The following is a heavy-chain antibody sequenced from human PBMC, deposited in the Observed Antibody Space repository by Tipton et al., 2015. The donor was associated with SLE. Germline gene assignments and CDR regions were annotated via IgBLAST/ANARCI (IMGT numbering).Heavy chain of an antibody. CDR3: ARELGDYDFDY. V-gene: IGHV3-30*04. J-gene: IGHJ4*02. Sequence: SLRLSCAASGFDFSSYSMHWVRQTPGKGLEWLAVISYDGSNKYYADSVKGRFTISRDNSKNTLYLQMNSLRAEDTAVYYCARELGDYDFDYWGQGTLVTVSS. CDR2: ISYDGSNK. CDR1: GFDFSSYS. D-gene: IGHD4-17*01.